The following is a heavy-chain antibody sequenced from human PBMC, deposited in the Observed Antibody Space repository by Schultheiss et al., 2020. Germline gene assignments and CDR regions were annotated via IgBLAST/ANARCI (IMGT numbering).Heavy chain of an antibody. CDR3: ARGRGCSGGSCYLGNYYYYYGMDV. V-gene: IGHV1-8*01. D-gene: IGHD2-15*01. Sequence: ASVKVSCKASGYTFTSYDINWVRQATGQGLEWMGWMNPNSGNTGYAQKFQDRVTMTRNTSISTAYMELSSLRSEDTAVYYCARGRGCSGGSCYLGNYYYYYGMDVWGQGTTVTVSS. J-gene: IGHJ6*02. CDR2: MNPNSGNT. CDR1: GYTFTSYD.